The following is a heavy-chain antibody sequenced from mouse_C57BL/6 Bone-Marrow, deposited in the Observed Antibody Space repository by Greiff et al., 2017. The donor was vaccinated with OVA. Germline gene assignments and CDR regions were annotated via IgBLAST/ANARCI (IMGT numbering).Heavy chain of an antibody. Sequence: EVKVVESGGGLVQPGGSLKLSCAASGFTFSDYGMAWVRQAPRKGPEWVAFISNLAYSIYYADTVTGRFTISRENAKNTLYREMSSLRSEDTAMYYCARGRIYYGNYWYFDVWGTGTTVTVSS. CDR2: ISNLAYSI. J-gene: IGHJ1*03. CDR3: ARGRIYYGNYWYFDV. V-gene: IGHV5-15*01. CDR1: GFTFSDYG. D-gene: IGHD2-1*01.